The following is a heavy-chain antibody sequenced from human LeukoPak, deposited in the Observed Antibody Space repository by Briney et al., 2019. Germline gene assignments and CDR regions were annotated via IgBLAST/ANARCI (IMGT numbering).Heavy chain of an antibody. J-gene: IGHJ3*01. CDR2: ISGSGETI. D-gene: IGHD6-19*01. Sequence: GGSLRLSCAASGFTFSDYPMSWVRQAPGKGLEWVSVISGSGETIYYADSVKGRFTISRDNSRRTLYLQMNGLRADETAVYYCAKDRTRGWYLGYDAFDVWGQGTMVTVSS. CDR3: AKDRTRGWYLGYDAFDV. CDR1: GFTFSDYP. V-gene: IGHV3-23*01.